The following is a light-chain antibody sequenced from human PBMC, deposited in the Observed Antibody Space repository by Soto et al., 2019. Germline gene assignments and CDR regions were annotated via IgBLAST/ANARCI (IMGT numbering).Light chain of an antibody. Sequence: EIVMTQSPATLSVSPGERATLSCRASQSVSSDLVWYQQKAGQAPRLLIYDTSTRATGIPARFSGSGSGTEFTLTISSLQSEDSAVYHCQQYNKWPRATFGGGTRVEIK. CDR1: QSVSSD. V-gene: IGKV3-15*01. J-gene: IGKJ4*01. CDR3: QQYNKWPRAT. CDR2: DTS.